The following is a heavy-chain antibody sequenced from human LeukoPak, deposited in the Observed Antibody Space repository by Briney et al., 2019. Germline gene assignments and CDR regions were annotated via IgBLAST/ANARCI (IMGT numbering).Heavy chain of an antibody. CDR3: ARSTLARFGDNSGAFDI. D-gene: IGHD3-10*01. J-gene: IGHJ3*02. CDR1: GGSISSNNYY. V-gene: IGHV4-39*07. CDR2: IYYSGST. Sequence: SETLSLTCTVSGGSISSNNYYWGWIRQPPGKGLEWIGSIYYSGSTYYNPSLKSRVTISVDTSKNQFSLKLSSVTAADTAVYYCARSTLARFGDNSGAFDIWGQGTMVTVSS.